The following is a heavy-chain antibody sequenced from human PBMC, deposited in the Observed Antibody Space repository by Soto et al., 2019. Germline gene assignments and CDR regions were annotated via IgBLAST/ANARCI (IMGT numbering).Heavy chain of an antibody. V-gene: IGHV3-30-3*01. CDR1: GFTFSSYA. CDR3: ARDEGRALAGFGS. Sequence: QVQLVESGGGVVQPGRSLRLSCAASGFTFSSYAMHWVRQAPGKGLEWVAVISYDGSNKYYADSVKGRFTISRDNSKNTLYLQMNSLRAEDTAVYYCARDEGRALAGFGSWGQGTLVTVSS. J-gene: IGHJ5*02. CDR2: ISYDGSNK. D-gene: IGHD6-19*01.